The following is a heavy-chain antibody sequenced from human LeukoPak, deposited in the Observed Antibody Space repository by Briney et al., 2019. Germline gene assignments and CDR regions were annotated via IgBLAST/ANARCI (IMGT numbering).Heavy chain of an antibody. D-gene: IGHD3-9*01. CDR2: ISSSSSYI. V-gene: IGHV3-21*01. Sequence: PGGSLRLSCAASGFTFSSYAMSWVRQAPGKGLEWVSSISSSSSYIYYADSVKGRFTISRDNAKNSLYLQMNSLRAEDTAVYYCASNYDILTGLDYWGQGTLVTVSS. CDR3: ASNYDILTGLDY. J-gene: IGHJ4*02. CDR1: GFTFSSYA.